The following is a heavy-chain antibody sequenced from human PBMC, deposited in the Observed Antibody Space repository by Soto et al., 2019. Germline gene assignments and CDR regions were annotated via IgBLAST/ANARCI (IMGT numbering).Heavy chain of an antibody. CDR1: GFTFSSYW. CDR2: IKQDGSEK. CDR3: ARDLYYYESSGYLESRGAFDI. D-gene: IGHD3-22*01. Sequence: PGGSLRLSCAASGFTFSSYWMSWVRQAPGKGLEWVANIKQDGSEKYYVDSVKGRFTISRDNAKNSLYLQMNSLRAEDTAVYYCARDLYYYESSGYLESRGAFDIWGQGTMVTVSS. J-gene: IGHJ3*02. V-gene: IGHV3-7*03.